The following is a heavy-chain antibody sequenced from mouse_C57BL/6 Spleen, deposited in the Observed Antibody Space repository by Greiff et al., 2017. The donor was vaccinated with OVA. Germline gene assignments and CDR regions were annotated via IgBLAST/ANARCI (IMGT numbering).Heavy chain of an antibody. V-gene: IGHV1-59*01. CDR1: GYTFTSYW. CDR3: APYSNYVGLSY. J-gene: IGHJ2*01. D-gene: IGHD2-5*01. Sequence: VKLQQPGAELVRPGTSVKLSCKASGYTFTSYWMHWVKQRPGQGLEWIGVIDPSDSYTNYNQKFKGKATLTVDTSSSTAYMQLSSLTSEDSAVYYCAPYSNYVGLSYWGQGTTLTVSS. CDR2: IDPSDSYT.